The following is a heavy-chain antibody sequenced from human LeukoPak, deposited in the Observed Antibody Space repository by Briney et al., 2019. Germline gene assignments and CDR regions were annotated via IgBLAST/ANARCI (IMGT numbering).Heavy chain of an antibody. CDR2: IYPGDSDT. CDR1: GYSFTSYW. CDR3: ARQVSTSWPTDY. Sequence: GESLKISCKGSGYSFTSYWIGWVRQMPGEGLEWMVIIYPGDSDTRYSPSFQGQVTISADKPISTAYLQWSSLKASVTAMYYCARQVSTSWPTDYWGQGTLVTVSS. D-gene: IGHD2-2*01. V-gene: IGHV5-51*01. J-gene: IGHJ4*02.